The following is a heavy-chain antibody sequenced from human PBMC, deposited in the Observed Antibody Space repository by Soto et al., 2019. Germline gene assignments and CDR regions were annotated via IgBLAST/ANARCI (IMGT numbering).Heavy chain of an antibody. CDR2: ISYDGSNK. CDR3: ARVRGGYCISTSCYEGLSY. Sequence: QVQLVESGGGVVQPGRSLRLSCAASGFTFSSYAMHWVRQAPGKGLEWVAVISYDGSNKYYADSVKGRFTISRDNSKNTLYLQMNSLRAEDMAVYYCARVRGGYCISTSCYEGLSYWGQGTLVTVSS. D-gene: IGHD2-2*01. J-gene: IGHJ4*02. V-gene: IGHV3-30-3*01. CDR1: GFTFSSYA.